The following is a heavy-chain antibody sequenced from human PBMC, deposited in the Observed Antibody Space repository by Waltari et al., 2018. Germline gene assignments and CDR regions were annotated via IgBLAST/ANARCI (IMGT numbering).Heavy chain of an antibody. CDR1: GFTFSSHL. CDR2: INGDGGST. CDR3: TRTRYCSTTTCQVDWFDP. D-gene: IGHD2-2*01. Sequence: EVQLVESGGGFVQPGGSLRLSCAASGFTFSSHLMRWVSQAPGKGLVVGSRINGDGGSTSYADSVKGRCTISRDNANNMLYLQMNSLRAEDTAVYYCTRTRYCSTTTCQVDWFDPWGQGTLVTVSS. V-gene: IGHV3-74*01. J-gene: IGHJ5*02.